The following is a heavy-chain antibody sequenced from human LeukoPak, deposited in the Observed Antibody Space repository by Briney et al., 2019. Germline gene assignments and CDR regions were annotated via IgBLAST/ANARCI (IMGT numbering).Heavy chain of an antibody. CDR3: ARLRWQLVGPYFDD. CDR1: SDSFDSHS. V-gene: IGHV4-59*11. CDR2: IYCTRST. D-gene: IGHD4-23*01. Sequence: SETLSLTCTVSSDSFDSHSWNWVRQPPGKGLEWIGHIYCTRSTVYNPSLKSQVTISIDMAKEQFSLSLRTLTAADAAVYYCARLRWQLVGPYFDDWRQET. J-gene: IGHJ4*02.